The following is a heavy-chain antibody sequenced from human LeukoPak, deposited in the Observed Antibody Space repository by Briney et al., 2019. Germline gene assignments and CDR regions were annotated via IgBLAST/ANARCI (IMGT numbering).Heavy chain of an antibody. V-gene: IGHV3-11*04. J-gene: IGHJ3*02. Sequence: GGSLRLSCAASGLTFSDYYMGWIRQAPGKGLEWVSYISNSGSGTYYPDFVKRRFTISRDNAKKSLYLQVKSLRAEDTAVYYCARALNDAFDIWGQGTVVTVSS. CDR2: ISNSGSGT. CDR1: GLTFSDYY. CDR3: ARALNDAFDI.